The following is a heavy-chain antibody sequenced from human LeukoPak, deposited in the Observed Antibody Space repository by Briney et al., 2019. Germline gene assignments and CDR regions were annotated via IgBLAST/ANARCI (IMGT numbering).Heavy chain of an antibody. CDR3: AKGFIGYCSGGRCSTFDY. CDR2: ISATGGST. Sequence: PGGSLRLSCAASGFTFSSYAMSWVRQAPGKGLEWVSSISATGGSTYYADPVKGRFTISRDNSKNTLYLQMNSLRAEDTAVYYCAKGFIGYCSGGRCSTFDYWGQGTLVTVSS. D-gene: IGHD2-15*01. J-gene: IGHJ4*02. V-gene: IGHV3-23*01. CDR1: GFTFSSYA.